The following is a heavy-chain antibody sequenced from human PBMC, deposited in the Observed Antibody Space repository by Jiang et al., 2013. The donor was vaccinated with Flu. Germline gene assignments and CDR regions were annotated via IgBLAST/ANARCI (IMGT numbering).Heavy chain of an antibody. CDR3: ARFSDDMVRGVITNAFDI. CDR1: GYTFSSYD. V-gene: IGHV1-8*01. J-gene: IGHJ3*02. CDR2: MNPNSGNT. D-gene: IGHD3-10*01. Sequence: SGAEVKKPGASVKVSCKASGYTFSSYDINWVRQATGQGLEWMGWMNPNSGNTGYAQKFQGRVTMTRNTSISTAYMELSGLRSEDTAVYFCARFSDDMVRGVITNAFDIWGQGTMVTVFS.